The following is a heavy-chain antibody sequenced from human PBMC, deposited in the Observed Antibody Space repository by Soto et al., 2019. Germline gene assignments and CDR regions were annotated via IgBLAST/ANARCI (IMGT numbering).Heavy chain of an antibody. D-gene: IGHD3-3*01. CDR3: AREIITIYDHGMDV. J-gene: IGHJ6*02. CDR2: ISTSSRTI. Sequence: EVQLVESGGGLVQPGGSLRLSCAASGFTFSSYRMNWVRQAPGRGLEWVSYISTSSRTIYYTDSVKGRFTISRDNAKNSLYLQMNSLRDEDTAVYYCAREIITIYDHGMDVWGQGTTVTVSS. CDR1: GFTFSSYR. V-gene: IGHV3-48*02.